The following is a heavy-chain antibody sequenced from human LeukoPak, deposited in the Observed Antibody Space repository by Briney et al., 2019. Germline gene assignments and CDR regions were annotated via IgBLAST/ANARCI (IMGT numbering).Heavy chain of an antibody. CDR3: AKEFYDILTGYSFYFDY. CDR1: GYTFTTYT. Sequence: ASVKVSCKASGYTFTTYTMHWVRQAPGQSLEWMGWITGDGSTKYSGDFQARVTITGDTSANTAYMELNSLTSEDTAVYYCAKEFYDILTGYSFYFDYWGQGTLVTVSS. D-gene: IGHD3-9*01. CDR2: ITGDGST. V-gene: IGHV1-3*03. J-gene: IGHJ4*02.